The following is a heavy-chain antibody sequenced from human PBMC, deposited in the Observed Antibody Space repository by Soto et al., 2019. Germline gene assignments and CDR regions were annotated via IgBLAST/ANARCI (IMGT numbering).Heavy chain of an antibody. V-gene: IGHV5-51*01. J-gene: IGHJ5*02. CDR2: IYPGDSDT. Sequence: XESLQSLWQCSGNTFSTYWIALVLQMPGKGLEWMGIIYPGDSDTKYSPAFEGQVTISADKSINTAYLQWTSLEASDTAMYYCARKFAAEFFDPSVHGTLVTLSS. CDR1: GNTFSTYW. D-gene: IGHD2-15*01. CDR3: ARKFAAEFFDP.